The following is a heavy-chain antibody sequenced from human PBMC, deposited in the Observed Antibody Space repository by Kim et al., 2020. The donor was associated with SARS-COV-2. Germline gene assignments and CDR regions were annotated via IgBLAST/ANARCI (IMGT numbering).Heavy chain of an antibody. V-gene: IGHV3-30*18. Sequence: GGSLRLSCAASGFTFSSYGMHWVRQAPGKGLEWVAVISYDGSNKYYADSVKGRFTISRDNSKNTLYLQMNSLRAEDTAVYYCAKDGDSSGYKDYWGQGTLVTVSS. CDR2: ISYDGSNK. D-gene: IGHD3-22*01. CDR1: GFTFSSYG. J-gene: IGHJ4*02. CDR3: AKDGDSSGYKDY.